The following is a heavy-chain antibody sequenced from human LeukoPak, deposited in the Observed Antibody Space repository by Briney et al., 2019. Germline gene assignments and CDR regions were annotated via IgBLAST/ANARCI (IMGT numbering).Heavy chain of an antibody. D-gene: IGHD4-17*01. CDR2: IYANGDT. V-gene: IGHV3-66*01. CDR1: GITVTNNY. Sequence: GGSLRLSCAASGITVTNNYWHWLRQAPGKGLEWVSIIYANGDTLYAASVRGRFTFSRDNSKNTFYLQMDSLRAEDTAIYYCAHGDYPLTYWGQGTLVTVSS. CDR3: AHGDYPLTY. J-gene: IGHJ4*02.